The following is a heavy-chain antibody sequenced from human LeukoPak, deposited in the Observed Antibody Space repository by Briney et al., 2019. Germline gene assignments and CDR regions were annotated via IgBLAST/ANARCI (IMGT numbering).Heavy chain of an antibody. CDR2: IVNSGSSI. CDR1: VFTFGGCE. CDR3: TTIRSIAAGDTRFDP. Sequence: GGALRLSCAASVFTFGGCEMNWVRQAPGKGVEWVSHIVNSGSSIYYTDSVKGRFTISRDYAKNPLYLQTNSLRGEDTAVYYCTTIRSIAAGDTRFDPWGQGTLVTVSS. J-gene: IGHJ5*02. D-gene: IGHD2-21*02. V-gene: IGHV3-48*03.